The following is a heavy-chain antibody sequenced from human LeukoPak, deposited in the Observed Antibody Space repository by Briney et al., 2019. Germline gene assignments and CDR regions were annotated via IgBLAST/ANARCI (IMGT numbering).Heavy chain of an antibody. V-gene: IGHV4-39*01. J-gene: IGHJ4*02. D-gene: IGHD2-15*01. CDR3: ARLGVVVAATQIDY. CDR1: GDSISSSGYY. Sequence: SETLSLTCTVSGDSISSSGYYWGWIRRPPGKGLEWIGSIYYSGSTYYNPSLKSRVTISVDTSKNQFSLKLSSVTAADTAVYYCARLGVVVAATQIDYWGQGTLVTVSS. CDR2: IYYSGST.